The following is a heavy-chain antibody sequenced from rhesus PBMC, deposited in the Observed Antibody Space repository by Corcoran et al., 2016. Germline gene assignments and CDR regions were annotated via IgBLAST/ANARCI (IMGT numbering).Heavy chain of an antibody. V-gene: IGHV4S14*01. Sequence: QVQLQESGPGLVKPSETLSLTCAVSGGSISGYYYWSWIRQPPGKGLEWIGVIYGSGGSNYLNPSLKRRVTLAVATAKNQFSLKLSSVTAADTAVYYCASATGDFDYWGQGVLVTVSS. CDR3: ASATGDFDY. CDR1: GGSISGYYY. J-gene: IGHJ4*01. CDR2: IYGSGGSN.